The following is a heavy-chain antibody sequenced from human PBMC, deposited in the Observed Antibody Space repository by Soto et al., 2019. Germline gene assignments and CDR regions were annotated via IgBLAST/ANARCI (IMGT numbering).Heavy chain of an antibody. V-gene: IGHV4-59*01. CDR1: GGSISSYY. Sequence: TLSLTCTVSGGSISSYYWSWIRQPPGKGLEWIGYIYYSGSTNYNPSLKSRATIFADKSGSHFSLNLTSVTADDTAVYYCARRDYAIDSWGRGTLVTVSS. CDR3: ARRDYAIDS. J-gene: IGHJ4*02. CDR2: IYYSGST. D-gene: IGHD4-17*01.